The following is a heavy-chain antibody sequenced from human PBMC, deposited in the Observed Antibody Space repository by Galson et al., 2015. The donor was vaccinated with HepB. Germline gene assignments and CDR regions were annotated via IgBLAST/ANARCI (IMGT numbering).Heavy chain of an antibody. J-gene: IGHJ6*02. CDR3: ARGHQLPLYYYYYGMDV. Sequence: SVKVSCKASGYTFTSYYMHWVRQAPGQGLEWMGIINPSGGSTSYAQKFQGRVTVTRDTSKSTVYMELSSLRSEDTAVYYCARGHQLPLYYYYYGMDVWGQGTTVTVSS. CDR1: GYTFTSYY. CDR2: INPSGGST. V-gene: IGHV1-46*03. D-gene: IGHD2-2*01.